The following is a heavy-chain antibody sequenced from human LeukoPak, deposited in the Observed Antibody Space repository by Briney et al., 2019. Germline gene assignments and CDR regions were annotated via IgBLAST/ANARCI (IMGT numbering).Heavy chain of an antibody. CDR1: GFTFSGSA. Sequence: GGSLKLSCAASGFTFSGSAMHWVRQAPGKGLEWVAIIWYDGSNKYYADSVKGRFTISRDNSKNTLSLQMNSLRAEDTAVYYCATTRGVKGSYYFDYWGQGTLVTVSS. J-gene: IGHJ4*02. D-gene: IGHD2-15*01. V-gene: IGHV3-33*08. CDR3: ATTRGVKGSYYFDY. CDR2: IWYDGSNK.